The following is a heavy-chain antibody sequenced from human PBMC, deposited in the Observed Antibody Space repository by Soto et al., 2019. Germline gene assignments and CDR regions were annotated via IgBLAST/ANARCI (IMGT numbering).Heavy chain of an antibody. CDR2: IRYDGSNK. Sequence: PGGSLRLSCVTSGFTFSSYGMHWVRKAPGKGLEWLANIRYDGSNKYYGDSVKGRFTISRDNSNNTPYLEMNNLRAEDTAVYYCARDRTFYGSGSKGMDFWGQGTTVTVSS. V-gene: IGHV3-30*02. CDR3: ARDRTFYGSGSKGMDF. D-gene: IGHD3-10*01. CDR1: GFTFSSYG. J-gene: IGHJ6*02.